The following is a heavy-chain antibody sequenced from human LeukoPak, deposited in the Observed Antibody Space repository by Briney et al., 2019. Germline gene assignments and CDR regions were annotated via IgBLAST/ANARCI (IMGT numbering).Heavy chain of an antibody. J-gene: IGHJ4*02. CDR2: ISSRSSYI. V-gene: IGHV3-21*01. CDR1: GFTFSSYS. Sequence: GGSLRLSCAASGFTFSSYSMNWVRQAPGKGLEWVSSISSRSSYIYYADSVKGRFTISRDNAKNSLYLQMNSLRAEDTAVYYCASIGQYSSSWDRFDYWGQGTLVTVSS. CDR3: ASIGQYSSSWDRFDY. D-gene: IGHD6-13*01.